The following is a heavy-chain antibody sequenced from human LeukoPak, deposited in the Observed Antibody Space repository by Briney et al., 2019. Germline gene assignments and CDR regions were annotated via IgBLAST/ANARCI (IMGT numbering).Heavy chain of an antibody. V-gene: IGHV3-48*03. D-gene: IGHD4-17*01. J-gene: IGHJ4*02. Sequence: AGGSLRLSCAASGFTFSSYEMNWVRQAPGKGLEWVSYISSSGSTIYYADSVKGRFTISRDNAKNSLYLQMNSLRAEGTAVYYCARDYGDYLYWGQGTLVTVSS. CDR1: GFTFSSYE. CDR2: ISSSGSTI. CDR3: ARDYGDYLY.